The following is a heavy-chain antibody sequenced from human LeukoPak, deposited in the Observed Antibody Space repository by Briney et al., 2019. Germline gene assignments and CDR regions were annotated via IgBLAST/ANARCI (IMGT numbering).Heavy chain of an antibody. D-gene: IGHD3-3*01. CDR3: ARVLYDFWSGYYKGGSSSWYPVGAFDI. V-gene: IGHV1-69*10. J-gene: IGHJ3*02. CDR1: GGXLSSYA. CDR2: MIPILGIA. Sequence: ASVKVSCRASGGXLSSYAISWVRQAPGQGLEWMGRMIPILGIANYAQKFQGRVTITADKSTSTAYMELSSLRSEDTAVYYCARVLYDFWSGYYKGGSSSWYPVGAFDIWGQGTMVTVSS.